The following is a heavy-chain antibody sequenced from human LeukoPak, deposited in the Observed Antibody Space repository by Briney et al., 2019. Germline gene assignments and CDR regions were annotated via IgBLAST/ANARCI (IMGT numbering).Heavy chain of an antibody. J-gene: IGHJ5*01. V-gene: IGHV3-30*18. Sequence: GGSLRLSCVGSGFTFTTFSMHWVRQAPARGLEGVAVTSYDGRSGTYADSVKGRFSISRDNSKNTIYLQMSSLRAQDTAVYYCAKHYDYWSGYIRGFDSWGQGTLVTVSS. CDR1: GFTFTTFS. CDR3: AKHYDYWSGYIRGFDS. D-gene: IGHD3-3*01. CDR2: TSYDGRSG.